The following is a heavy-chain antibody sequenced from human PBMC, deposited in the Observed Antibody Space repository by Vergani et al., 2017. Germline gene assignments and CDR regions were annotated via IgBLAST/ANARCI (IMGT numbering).Heavy chain of an antibody. J-gene: IGHJ6*02. CDR3: VKDHDCSSTSCYINYYGMDV. CDR1: GFTVSSNY. D-gene: IGHD2-2*02. V-gene: IGHV3-66*03. Sequence: EVQLVESGGGLIQPGGSLRLSCAASGFTVSSNYMSWVRQAPGKGLEWVSVIYSGGSTYYADSVKGRFTISRDNSKNTLYLQMNSLRAEDTAVYYCVKDHDCSSTSCYINYYGMDVWGQGTTVTVSS. CDR2: IYSGGST.